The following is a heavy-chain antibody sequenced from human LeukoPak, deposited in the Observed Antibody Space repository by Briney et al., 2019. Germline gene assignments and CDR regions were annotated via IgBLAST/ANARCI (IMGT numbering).Heavy chain of an antibody. Sequence: SETLSLTCTVSGGSISSSSYYWGWIRQPPGKGLEWIGSICYSGSTYYNPSLKSRVTISVDTSKNQFSLKLSSVTAADTAVYYCARVAAYHWFDPWGQGTLVTVSS. CDR1: GGSISSSSYY. J-gene: IGHJ5*02. V-gene: IGHV4-39*07. CDR3: ARVAAYHWFDP. CDR2: ICYSGST. D-gene: IGHD6-19*01.